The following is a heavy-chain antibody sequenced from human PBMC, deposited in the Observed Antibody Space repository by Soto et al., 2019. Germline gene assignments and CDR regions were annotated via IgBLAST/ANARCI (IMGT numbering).Heavy chain of an antibody. J-gene: IGHJ4*02. Sequence: EVQLVESGGGLVQPGGSLRLTCAASGFPFSIYSMNWVRQAPGKGLEWSSYITSDTNTIKYADSVKGRFTISRDNAKNLVYLQMNSLRDEGKAVYFCARSGEGHFDYWGQGTVVTVSS. V-gene: IGHV3-48*02. CDR1: GFPFSIYS. CDR3: ARSGEGHFDY. CDR2: ITSDTNTI. D-gene: IGHD3-10*01.